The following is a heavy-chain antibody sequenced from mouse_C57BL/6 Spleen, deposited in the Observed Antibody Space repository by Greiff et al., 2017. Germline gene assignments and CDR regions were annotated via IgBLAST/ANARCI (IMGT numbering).Heavy chain of an antibody. CDR1: GYTFTDYN. CDR3: ATDSYYFDY. Sequence: SGPELVKPGASVKMSCKASGYTFTDYNMHWVKQSHGKSLEWIGYINPNNGGTSYNQKFKGKATLTVNKSSSTAYMELRSLTSEDSAVYYCATDSYYFDYWGQGTTLTVSS. J-gene: IGHJ2*01. V-gene: IGHV1-22*01. CDR2: INPNNGGT.